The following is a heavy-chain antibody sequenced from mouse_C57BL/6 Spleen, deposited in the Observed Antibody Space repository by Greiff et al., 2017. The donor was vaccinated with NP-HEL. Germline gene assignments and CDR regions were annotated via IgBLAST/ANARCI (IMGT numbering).Heavy chain of an antibody. Sequence: QVQLKQSGAELVRPGASVTLSCKASGYTFTDYEMHWVKQTPVHGLEWIGAIDPETGGTSYNQKFKGKAILTADKSSSTAYMELRSLTSEDSAVYYCTKGHYYGYDYFYYWGQGTTLTVSS. J-gene: IGHJ2*01. CDR1: GYTFTDYE. CDR2: IDPETGGT. D-gene: IGHD2-2*01. CDR3: TKGHYYGYDYFYY. V-gene: IGHV1-15*01.